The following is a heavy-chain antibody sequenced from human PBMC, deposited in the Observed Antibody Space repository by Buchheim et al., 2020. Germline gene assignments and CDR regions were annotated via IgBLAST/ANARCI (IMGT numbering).Heavy chain of an antibody. J-gene: IGHJ6*02. D-gene: IGHD2-2*01. CDR3: ARAREYQLLRSGMDV. CDR2: IWYDGSNK. V-gene: IGHV3-33*01. Sequence: QVQLVESGGGVVQPGRSLRLSCAASGFTFSSYGMHWVRQAPGKGLEWVAVIWYDGSNKYYADSVKGRFTISRDNSKNTLCLQMNSLRAEDTAVYYCARAREYQLLRSGMDVWGQGTT. CDR1: GFTFSSYG.